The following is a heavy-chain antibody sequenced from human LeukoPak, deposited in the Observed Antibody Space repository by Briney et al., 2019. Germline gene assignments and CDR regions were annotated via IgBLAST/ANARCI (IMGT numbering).Heavy chain of an antibody. CDR3: AKARTRGYSYGSFDY. CDR1: GFTFSSYG. Sequence: PGGSLRLSCAASGFTFSSYGIHWVRQAPGKGLEWVAFIRYDGSNKYYADSVKGRFTISRDNSKNTLYLQMNSLRAEDTAVYYCAKARTRGYSYGSFDYWGQGTLVTVSS. D-gene: IGHD5-18*01. J-gene: IGHJ4*02. CDR2: IRYDGSNK. V-gene: IGHV3-30*02.